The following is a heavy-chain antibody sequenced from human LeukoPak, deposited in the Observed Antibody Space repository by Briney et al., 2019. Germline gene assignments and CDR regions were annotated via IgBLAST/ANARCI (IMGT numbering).Heavy chain of an antibody. J-gene: IGHJ6*03. CDR3: AKDFAPAVFYYMDV. V-gene: IGHV3-9*01. CDR1: VFRFDGYA. Sequence: GRSLRLSCAASVFRFDGYAMRWVRQAPGKGLEWVSGISWNSGTIAYADSVKGRFTISRDDAKNSLYLQMNSLRAEDTALYYCAKDFAPAVFYYMDVWGKGTTVIVSS. CDR2: ISWNSGTI.